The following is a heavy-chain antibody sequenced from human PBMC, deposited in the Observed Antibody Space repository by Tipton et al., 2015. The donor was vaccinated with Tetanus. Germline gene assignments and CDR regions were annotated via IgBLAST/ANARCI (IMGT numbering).Heavy chain of an antibody. D-gene: IGHD2-2*02. Sequence: QSGPEVKKPGASVKVSCKASGYTFTGYYMHWVRQAPGQGLEWMRWINPNSGGTNYAQKFQGRVTMTRDTSISTAYMELSRLRSDDTAVYYCAGVNTRRARNYYYGMDVWGQGTTVTVSS. CDR2: INPNSGGT. CDR1: GYTFTGYY. CDR3: AGVNTRRARNYYYGMDV. J-gene: IGHJ6*02. V-gene: IGHV1-2*02.